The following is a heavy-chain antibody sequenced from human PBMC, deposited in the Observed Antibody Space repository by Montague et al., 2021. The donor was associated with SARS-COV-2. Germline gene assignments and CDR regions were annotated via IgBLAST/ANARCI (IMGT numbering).Heavy chain of an antibody. CDR1: GFSLSTSGMC. Sequence: PALVKPTQTLTLTCTFSGFSLSTSGMCVSWIRQPPGKALEWLALIDWDDDRYYSTSPKTRLTISKDTSKNQVVLTMTNMDPVDTATYYCARTLHDILTGYYSFDYWGQGTLVTVSS. CDR3: ARTLHDILTGYYSFDY. V-gene: IGHV2-70*01. J-gene: IGHJ4*02. CDR2: IDWDDDR. D-gene: IGHD3-9*01.